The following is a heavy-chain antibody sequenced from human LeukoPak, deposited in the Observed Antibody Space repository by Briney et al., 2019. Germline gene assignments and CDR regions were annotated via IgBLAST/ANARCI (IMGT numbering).Heavy chain of an antibody. J-gene: IGHJ3*02. Sequence: GGSLRLSCAASGFTFDDYGMSWVRQAPGKGLEWVSGINWNGGSTGYADSMKGRFTISRDNAKNSLHLQMNSLRAEDTAVYYCATYSGPDKWDASDMWGQGTLVTVSS. CDR3: ATYSGPDKWDASDM. CDR1: GFTFDDYG. D-gene: IGHD1-26*01. CDR2: INWNGGST. V-gene: IGHV3-20*04.